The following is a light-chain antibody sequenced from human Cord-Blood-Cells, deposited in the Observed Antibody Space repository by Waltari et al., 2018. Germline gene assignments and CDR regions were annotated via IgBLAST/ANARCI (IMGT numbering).Light chain of an antibody. J-gene: IGKJ1*01. CDR2: GAS. V-gene: IGKV3-20*01. CDR1: QSVSSSY. Sequence: EIVLTQSPGTLSLSPGERATLSCRASQSVSSSYLAWYQQKPGQAPRLLISGASSRATGIPDRFSGSESGTDFTLTISRREPEDFAVYYCQQYGSSPWTFGQGTKVEIK. CDR3: QQYGSSPWT.